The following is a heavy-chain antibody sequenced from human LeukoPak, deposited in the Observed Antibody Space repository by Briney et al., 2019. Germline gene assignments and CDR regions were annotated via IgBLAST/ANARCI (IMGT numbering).Heavy chain of an antibody. V-gene: IGHV3-9*03. Sequence: GGSLRLSCAASGFTFDDYAMHWVRQAPGKGLEWVSGISWNSGSIGYADSVKGRFTISRDNAKSSLYLQMHSLRAEDMALYYCAKVITYYGSGWFAPWGQGTLVTVSS. CDR2: ISWNSGSI. J-gene: IGHJ5*02. D-gene: IGHD3-10*01. CDR1: GFTFDDYA. CDR3: AKVITYYGSGWFAP.